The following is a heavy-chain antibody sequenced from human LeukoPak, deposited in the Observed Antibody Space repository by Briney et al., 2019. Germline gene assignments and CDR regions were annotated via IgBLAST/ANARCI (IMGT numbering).Heavy chain of an antibody. Sequence: GGSLRLFCAASGFTFSSYSMNWVRQAPGKGLEWGSSISSSSSYIYYADSVKGRFTISRDNAKDSLYLQMNSLRAEDTAVYYCASYYYGSGSYAFDYWGQGTLVTVSS. J-gene: IGHJ4*02. D-gene: IGHD3-10*01. CDR2: ISSSSSYI. CDR1: GFTFSSYS. V-gene: IGHV3-21*01. CDR3: ASYYYGSGSYAFDY.